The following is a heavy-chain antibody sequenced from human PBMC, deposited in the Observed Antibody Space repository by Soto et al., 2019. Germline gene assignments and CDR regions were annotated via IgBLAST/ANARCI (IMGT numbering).Heavy chain of an antibody. J-gene: IGHJ4*02. V-gene: IGHV1-2*02. CDR1: GYRFTDNY. CDR2: IDPKSGGT. CDR3: ARGVGSSWYDV. D-gene: IGHD6-13*01. Sequence: QVQLVQSGAEAREPGASVSVSCKASGYRFTDNYIHWVRQAPGQGLEWMGWIDPKSGGTNYAQNLQGRVTMTRDTSITTIYMEVKRLLSDDTAVYYCARGVGSSWYDVWGQGTLVTVSS.